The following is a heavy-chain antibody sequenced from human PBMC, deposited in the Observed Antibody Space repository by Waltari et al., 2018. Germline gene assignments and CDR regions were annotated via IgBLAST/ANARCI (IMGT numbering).Heavy chain of an antibody. CDR2: IYYSGST. D-gene: IGHD1-26*01. V-gene: IGHV4-59*11. Sequence: QVQLQESGPGLVKPSETLSLTCTVSGGSISSHYWSWIRQPPGKGLEWIGYIYYSGSTNYNTSLKSRVTISVDTSKNQFSLKLSSVTAADTAVYYCAREGQVGDNWFDPWGQGTLVTVSS. CDR1: GGSISSHY. J-gene: IGHJ5*02. CDR3: AREGQVGDNWFDP.